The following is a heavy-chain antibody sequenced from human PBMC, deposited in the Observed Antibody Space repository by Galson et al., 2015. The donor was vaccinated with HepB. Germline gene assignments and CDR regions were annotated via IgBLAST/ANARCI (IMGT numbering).Heavy chain of an antibody. V-gene: IGHV3-30*04. D-gene: IGHD2-2*01. CDR3: ARDIGEYQLLGQFDY. J-gene: IGHJ4*02. CDR2: ISYDGSNK. Sequence: SLRVSCAASGFTFSSYAMHWVRQAPGKGLEWVAVISYDGSNKYYADSVQGRFTISRDNSKNTLYLQMNSLRAEDTAVYYCARDIGEYQLLGQFDYWGPGTLVTVSS. CDR1: GFTFSSYA.